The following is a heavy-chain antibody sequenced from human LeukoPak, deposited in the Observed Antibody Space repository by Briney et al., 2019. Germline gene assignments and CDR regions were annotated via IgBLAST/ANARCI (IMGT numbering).Heavy chain of an antibody. CDR1: GFTFSSYT. V-gene: IGHV3-48*01. D-gene: IGHD2/OR15-2a*01. J-gene: IGHJ4*02. CDR2: ITSSSSTI. CDR3: ARNFDS. Sequence: GGSLRLSCAASGFTFSSYTMNWVRQAPGKGLEWVSYITSSSSTIYYADSVKGRFTMSRDNAENSLYLQMNSLRAEDTAVYYCARNFDSWGQGTLVTVSS.